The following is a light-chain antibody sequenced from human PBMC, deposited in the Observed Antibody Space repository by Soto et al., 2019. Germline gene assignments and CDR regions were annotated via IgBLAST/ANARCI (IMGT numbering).Light chain of an antibody. CDR3: QQSYSTPWT. V-gene: IGKV1-39*01. J-gene: IGKJ1*01. Sequence: IQMTQSPSTLSASVGDIVTITFLSSQSFSSYLNWYQQKPGKAPKLLIYAASSLQSGVPSRFSGSGSGTDFTLTISSLQPEDFATYYCQQSYSTPWTFGQGTKVDIK. CDR1: QSFSSY. CDR2: AAS.